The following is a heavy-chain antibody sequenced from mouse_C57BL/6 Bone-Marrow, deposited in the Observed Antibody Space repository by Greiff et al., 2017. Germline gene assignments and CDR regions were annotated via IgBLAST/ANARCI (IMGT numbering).Heavy chain of an antibody. Sequence: VKPGASVKIPCKASGYTFTDYNMDWVKQSHGKSLEWIGDINPNNGGTIYNQKFKGKATLTVDKSSSTAYMELRSLTSEDTAVYYCARGYYGSSYGYYAMDYWGQGTSVTVSS. CDR3: ARGYYGSSYGYYAMDY. J-gene: IGHJ4*01. V-gene: IGHV1-18*01. D-gene: IGHD1-1*01. CDR1: GYTFTDYN. CDR2: INPNNGGT.